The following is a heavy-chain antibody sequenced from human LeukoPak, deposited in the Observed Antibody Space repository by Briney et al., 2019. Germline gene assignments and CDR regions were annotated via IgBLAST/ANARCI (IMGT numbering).Heavy chain of an antibody. CDR2: ISGSGGST. CDR3: AKYYYGSGSYFDY. J-gene: IGHJ4*02. Sequence: GGSLRLSCAASGFTFSSYAMSWVRQAPGKGLEWVSAISGSGGSTYYADSVKGRFTISRDNSKNTLYLQMNSLRAEDAAVYYCAKYYYGSGSYFDYWGQGTLVTVSS. CDR1: GFTFSSYA. V-gene: IGHV3-23*01. D-gene: IGHD3-10*01.